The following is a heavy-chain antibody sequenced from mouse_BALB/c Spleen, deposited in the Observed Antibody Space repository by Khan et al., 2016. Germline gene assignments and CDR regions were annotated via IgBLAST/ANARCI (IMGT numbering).Heavy chain of an antibody. CDR2: INTNTGEQ. CDR1: GYSFTNYG. V-gene: IGHV9-3*02. J-gene: IGHJ2*01. Sequence: QIQLVQSGPELKKPGETVKISCKASGYSFTNYGLNWVKQAPGKGLKWMGWINTNTGEQIYAEEFKGRFAFSLEISASTASLQINNLKDEDTSTYFCANFGSSSYFDYWGQGTTLTVSS. D-gene: IGHD1-1*01. CDR3: ANFGSSSYFDY.